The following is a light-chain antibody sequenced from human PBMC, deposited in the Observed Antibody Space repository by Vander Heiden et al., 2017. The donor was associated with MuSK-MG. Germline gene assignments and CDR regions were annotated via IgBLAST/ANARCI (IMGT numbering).Light chain of an antibody. CDR3: SSYASSNTLV. Sequence: APTQPASVSGPPRPSLGISCTGTGSDDTGYDKVSWYQQHQAKDPKLMIYNVTYRPSGVSDRFSGSKSDNNTSPLTTGLQADEDEAHYYCSSYASSNTLVFGGGTKLTVL. CDR2: NVT. J-gene: IGLJ2*01. CDR1: GSDDTGYDK. V-gene: IGLV2-14*01.